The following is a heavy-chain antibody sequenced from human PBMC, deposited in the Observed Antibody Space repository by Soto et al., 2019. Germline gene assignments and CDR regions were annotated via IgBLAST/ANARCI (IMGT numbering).Heavy chain of an antibody. CDR3: ARRIREMATPGYGFDP. D-gene: IGHD5-12*01. CDR1: GYSFTSYW. V-gene: IGHV5-51*01. J-gene: IGHJ5*02. Sequence: EVQLVQSGAEVKKPGESLKISCKGSGYSFTSYWIGWVRQMPGKGLEWMGIIYPGDSDTRYSPSFQGQVTISADKSSNTAYLQWSSLKASDTAMYYCARRIREMATPGYGFDPWGQGTLVTVSS. CDR2: IYPGDSDT.